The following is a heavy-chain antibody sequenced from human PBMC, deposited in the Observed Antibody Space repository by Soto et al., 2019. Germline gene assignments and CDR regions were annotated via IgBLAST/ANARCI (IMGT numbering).Heavy chain of an antibody. J-gene: IGHJ6*02. CDR2: IYYSGST. D-gene: IGHD3-16*01. CDR1: GGSISSYY. Sequence: PSETLSLTCTVSGGSISSYYWSWIRQPPGKGLEWIGYIYYSGSTNYNPSLKSRVTISVDTSKNQFSLKLSSVTAADTAVYYCARVSVGDYYYYGMDVWGQGTTVTVSS. CDR3: ARVSVGDYYYYGMDV. V-gene: IGHV4-59*01.